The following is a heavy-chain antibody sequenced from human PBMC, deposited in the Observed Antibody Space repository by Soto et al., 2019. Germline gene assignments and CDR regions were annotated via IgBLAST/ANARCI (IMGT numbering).Heavy chain of an antibody. Sequence: GGSLRLSCAASGFTFSDYYMSWIRQAPGKGLEWVSYISSSSSYTNYADSVKGRFTISRDNSGNTLFLEMYSLRAEDTAVYYCARYIPGVRYYGMDVWGQGTTVTVSS. D-gene: IGHD2-2*01. CDR3: ARYIPGVRYYGMDV. CDR2: ISSSSSYT. J-gene: IGHJ6*02. V-gene: IGHV3-11*03. CDR1: GFTFSDYY.